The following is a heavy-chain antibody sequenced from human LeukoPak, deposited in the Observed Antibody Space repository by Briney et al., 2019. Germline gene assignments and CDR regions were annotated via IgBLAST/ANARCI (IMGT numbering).Heavy chain of an antibody. V-gene: IGHV3-53*01. Sequence: GGSLRLSCAASGFSVSTNYMNWVRQAPGKGLEWVSVIYRDGNTYYADSVKGRFIISRDNSKNTLYLQMNSLRAEDTAVYYCARDSPRLSYWGQGTLVTVSS. J-gene: IGHJ4*02. CDR2: IYRDGNT. CDR3: ARDSPRLSY. CDR1: GFSVSTNY.